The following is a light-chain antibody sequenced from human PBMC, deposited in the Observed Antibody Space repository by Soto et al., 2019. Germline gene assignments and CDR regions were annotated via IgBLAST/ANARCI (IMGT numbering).Light chain of an antibody. Sequence: DIQMTQSPSTLSASLGDRVTITCRASQTVNAWLAWYQHKPGKAPKPLIYDASSLESGVPARFSGSGPGTEFILTISSLQPDDVGTYYCQQYNTHSGTFGQGTKVDIK. CDR1: QTVNAW. CDR2: DAS. CDR3: QQYNTHSGT. J-gene: IGKJ1*01. V-gene: IGKV1-5*01.